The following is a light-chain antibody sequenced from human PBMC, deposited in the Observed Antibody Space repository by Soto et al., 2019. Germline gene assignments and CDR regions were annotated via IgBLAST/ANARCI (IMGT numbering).Light chain of an antibody. Sequence: DIEMTQSPSSVSASLGDRVTITCRASQSISTWLAWYQQKPGKAPKLLIYAASNLQTGVPSRLSGSGSGTDFPLTISRLHAEYFATYYYYQANSFPRTFGQGTKVEIK. J-gene: IGKJ1*01. V-gene: IGKV1D-12*01. CDR2: AAS. CDR1: QSISTW. CDR3: YQANSFPRT.